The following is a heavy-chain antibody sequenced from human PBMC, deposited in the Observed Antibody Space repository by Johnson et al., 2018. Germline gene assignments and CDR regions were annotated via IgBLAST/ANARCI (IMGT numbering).Heavy chain of an antibody. CDR1: GGSFSSYA. D-gene: IGHD1-26*01. Sequence: QVQLVESGAEVKKPGSSVKVSCKASGGSFSSYAISWVRQAPGQGLEWMGRIIPIIAIANYAQKFQVRFTITADKSTRTAYLELSSLRVEDTAVYYGARDWGGRGSYLFAFDIWGQGTMVTVSS. CDR3: ARDWGGRGSYLFAFDI. J-gene: IGHJ3*02. CDR2: IIPIIAIA. V-gene: IGHV1-69*09.